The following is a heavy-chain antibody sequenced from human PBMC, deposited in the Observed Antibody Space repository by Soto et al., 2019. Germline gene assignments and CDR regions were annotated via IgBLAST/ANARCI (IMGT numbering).Heavy chain of an antibody. V-gene: IGHV1-69*04. Sequence: SVKVSCKASGGTFSSYTIRWVRQAPEQGLEWMGRIIPILGIANYAQKFQGRVTITADKSTSTAYMELSSLRSEDTAVYYCARDEFTVVTPGPLDYWGQGTLVTVSS. CDR2: IIPILGIA. CDR1: GGTFSSYT. J-gene: IGHJ4*02. CDR3: ARDEFTVVTPGPLDY. D-gene: IGHD2-21*02.